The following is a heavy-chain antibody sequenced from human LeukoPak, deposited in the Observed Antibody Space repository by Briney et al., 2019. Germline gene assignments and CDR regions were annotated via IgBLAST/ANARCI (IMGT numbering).Heavy chain of an antibody. D-gene: IGHD3/OR15-3a*01. J-gene: IGHJ4*02. CDR1: GFTVSSNY. CDR2: IYSGGST. V-gene: IGHV3-53*01. Sequence: PGGSLRLSCAASGFTVSSNYMSWVRQAPGKGLEWVSVIYSGGSTYYADSVKGRFTISRDNSKNTLYLQMNSLRAEDTAVYYCARSQGLGINYFDYWGQGTLVTVSS. CDR3: ARSQGLGINYFDY.